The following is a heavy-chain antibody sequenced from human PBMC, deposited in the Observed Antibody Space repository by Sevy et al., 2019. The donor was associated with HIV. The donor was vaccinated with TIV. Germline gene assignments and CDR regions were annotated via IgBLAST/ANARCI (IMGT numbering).Heavy chain of an antibody. J-gene: IGHJ6*02. CDR3: AREEDIVVVPAAIFGMDV. Sequence: GGSLRLSCAASGFTFSSYSMNWVRQAPGKGLEWVSSISSSSSYIYYADSVKGRFTISRDNAKNSLYLQMNSLRVEDTAVYYCAREEDIVVVPAAIFGMDVWGQGTTVTVSS. D-gene: IGHD2-2*01. V-gene: IGHV3-21*01. CDR1: GFTFSSYS. CDR2: ISSSSSYI.